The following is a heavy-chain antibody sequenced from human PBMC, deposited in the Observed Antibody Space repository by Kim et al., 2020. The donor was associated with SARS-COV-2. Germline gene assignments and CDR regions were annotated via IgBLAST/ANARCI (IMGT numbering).Heavy chain of an antibody. Sequence: GGSLRLSCAGSRFTFSAYAMSWVRQAPGKGPEWVSGISASGGTIYYADSVKGRFTISRDNSKKTLYLQMNSLGAEDTAVYYCAKYPNGVHVVGFDVLGQG. V-gene: IGHV3-23*01. J-gene: IGHJ3*01. D-gene: IGHD2-8*01. CDR3: AKYPNGVHVVGFDV. CDR2: ISASGGTI. CDR1: RFTFSAYA.